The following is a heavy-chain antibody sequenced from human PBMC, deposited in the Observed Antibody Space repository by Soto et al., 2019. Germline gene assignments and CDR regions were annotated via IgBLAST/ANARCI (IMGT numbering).Heavy chain of an antibody. V-gene: IGHV4-39*01. CDR2: IYYSGST. J-gene: IGHJ6*03. CDR1: GGSISSSSYY. D-gene: IGHD3-9*01. Sequence: PSETLSLTCTVSGGSISSSSYYWGWIRQPPGKGLEWIGSIYYSGSTYYNPSLKSRVTISVDTSKNQFSLKLSSVTAADTAVYYCARHVGVLTGYYKHYYYMDVWGKGTTVTVSS. CDR3: ARHVGVLTGYYKHYYYMDV.